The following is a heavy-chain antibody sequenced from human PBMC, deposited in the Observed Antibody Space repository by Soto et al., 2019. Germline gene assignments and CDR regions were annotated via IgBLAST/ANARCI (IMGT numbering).Heavy chain of an antibody. D-gene: IGHD6-19*01. CDR1: GYSITAGGYY. Sequence: SETLSLTCFVSGYSITAGGYYWSWIRHHPGKGLEWIGSFYSSGSIIYNPSLRSRVSISGDTSSNQFSMSLTSVTAADTARYYCARMYSSGSGWFHPWGQGTRVTVSS. V-gene: IGHV4-31*03. CDR3: ARMYSSGSGWFHP. CDR2: FYSSGSI. J-gene: IGHJ5*02.